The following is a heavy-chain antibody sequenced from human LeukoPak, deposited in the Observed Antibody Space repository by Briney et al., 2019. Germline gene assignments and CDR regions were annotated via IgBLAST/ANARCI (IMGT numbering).Heavy chain of an antibody. CDR1: GGTFSSYA. CDR3: ARSKDPTRNPYWYFDL. J-gene: IGHJ2*01. CDR2: IIPIFGTA. V-gene: IGHV1-69*05. Sequence: SVKVSRKASGGTFSSYAISRVRQAPGQGLEWMGRIIPIFGTANYAQKFQGRVTITTDESTSTAYMELSSLRSEDTAVYYRARSKDPTRNPYWYFDLWGRGTLVTVSS.